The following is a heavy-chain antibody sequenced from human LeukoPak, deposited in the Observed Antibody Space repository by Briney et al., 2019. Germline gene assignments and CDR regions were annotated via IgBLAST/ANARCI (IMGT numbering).Heavy chain of an antibody. CDR1: GFTFSSYS. D-gene: IGHD6-13*01. CDR2: ISSSSSYI. J-gene: IGHJ4*02. V-gene: IGHV3-21*01. CDR3: ARAKQQLSLIDY. Sequence: GRSLRLSCAASGFTFSSYSMNWVRQAPGKGLEWVSSISSSSSYIYYADSVKGRFTISRDNAKNSLYLQMNSLRAEDTAVYYCARAKQQLSLIDYWGQGTLVTVSS.